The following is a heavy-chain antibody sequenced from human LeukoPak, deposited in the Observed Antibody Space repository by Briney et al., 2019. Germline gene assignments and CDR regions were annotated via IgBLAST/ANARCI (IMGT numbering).Heavy chain of an antibody. D-gene: IGHD3-9*01. J-gene: IGHJ4*02. Sequence: SETLSLTCTVSGGSISSSTYYWGWIRQPPGKGLEWIGSIYYSGSTYYNPALKSRVTIFVDTSKTQFSLKLDSVTAADTAVYYCASGYFAADYWGQGTLVTVSS. V-gene: IGHV4-39*01. CDR2: IYYSGST. CDR1: GGSISSSTYY. CDR3: ASGYFAADY.